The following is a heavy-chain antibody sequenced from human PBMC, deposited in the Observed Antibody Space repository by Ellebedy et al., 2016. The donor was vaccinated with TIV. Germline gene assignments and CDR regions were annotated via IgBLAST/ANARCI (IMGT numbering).Heavy chain of an antibody. CDR3: ARQFDQPAR. CDR1: GFTFSTYW. CDR2: INNNGRTI. V-gene: IGHV3-74*01. Sequence: GESLKISCAASGFTFSTYWMHLVRQTPGQRLVWVARINNNGRTINYADSVKGRFTISRDNAKNTLHLEMSSLRVDDTAVYYCARQFDQPARWGQGTLVIVSS. D-gene: IGHD3-9*01. J-gene: IGHJ4*02.